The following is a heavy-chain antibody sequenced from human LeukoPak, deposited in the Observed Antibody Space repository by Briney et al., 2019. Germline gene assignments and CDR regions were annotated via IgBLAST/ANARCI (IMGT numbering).Heavy chain of an antibody. CDR2: ISYDGSEN. D-gene: IGHD3-3*01. CDR3: VRDRHILRFLDGAFDI. CDR1: GFTFNEYA. Sequence: GRSLRLSCVASGFTFNEYALHWVRQAPGKGLDWVAIISYDGSENDYADSVKGRFTISRHNYKNTMYQQMNSLRPDDTDVYYCVRDRHILRFLDGAFDIWGQGTTVTASS. J-gene: IGHJ3*02. V-gene: IGHV3-30*04.